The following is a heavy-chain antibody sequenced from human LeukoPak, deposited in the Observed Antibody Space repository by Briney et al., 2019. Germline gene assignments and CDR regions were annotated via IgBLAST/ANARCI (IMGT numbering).Heavy chain of an antibody. CDR1: GGSINNYY. CDR3: ARRTLCCGERFDP. J-gene: IGHJ5*02. Sequence: SETLSLTCTVSGGSINNYYWSWIRQPPGKGLEWIGYIYSSGSTHYNPSLKSRVIISVDTSKNQFSLKLSSVTAADTAVYYCARRTLCCGERFDPWGQGTLFAASS. D-gene: IGHD3-16*01. V-gene: IGHV4-59*08. CDR2: IYSSGST.